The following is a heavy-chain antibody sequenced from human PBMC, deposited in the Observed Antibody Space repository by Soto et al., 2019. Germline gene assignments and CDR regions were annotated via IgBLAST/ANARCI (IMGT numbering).Heavy chain of an antibody. CDR3: ARRGMTV. CDR1: GGSISSSSYY. J-gene: IGHJ6*04. CDR2: IYYSGST. Sequence: SETLSLTCTVSGGSISSSSYYWGWIRQPPGKGLEWIGSIYYSGSTYYNPSLKSRVTISVDTSKNQFSLKLSSVTAADTAVYYCARRGMTVWGKGTTVTVSS. V-gene: IGHV4-39*01.